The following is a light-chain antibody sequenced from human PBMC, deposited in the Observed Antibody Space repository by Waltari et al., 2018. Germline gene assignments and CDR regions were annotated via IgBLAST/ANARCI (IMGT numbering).Light chain of an antibody. V-gene: IGKV1-5*03. Sequence: DIQMTQSPSTLSASVGDRVTISCRASQSVGTWLAWYQQKPGKAPKLLIYMASSLESGVPSRFSGSGSGTEFTLTISSLQPDDFATYSCPQFSSFSPFGQGTKLDI. CDR1: QSVGTW. J-gene: IGKJ2*01. CDR3: PQFSSFSP. CDR2: MAS.